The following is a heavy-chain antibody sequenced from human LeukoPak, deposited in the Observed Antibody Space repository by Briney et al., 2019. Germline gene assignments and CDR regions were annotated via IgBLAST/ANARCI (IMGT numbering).Heavy chain of an antibody. D-gene: IGHD5-24*01. CDR1: GGSISSGVYY. CDR2: IYTSGST. V-gene: IGHV4-61*02. CDR3: ARDREMATRLHDAFDF. J-gene: IGHJ3*01. Sequence: SSQTLSLTCTVSGGSISSGVYYWSWIRQPAGKGLEWIGRIYTSGSTNYNPSLKSRVTISVDTSKNQFSLKLSSVTAADTAVYYCARDREMATRLHDAFDFWGQGTMVTVSS.